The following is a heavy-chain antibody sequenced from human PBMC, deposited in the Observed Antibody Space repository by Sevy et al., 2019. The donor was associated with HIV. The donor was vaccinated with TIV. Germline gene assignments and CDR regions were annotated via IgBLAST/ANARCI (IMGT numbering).Heavy chain of an antibody. Sequence: SETLSLTCTVSGGSISSYYWSWIRQPAGKGLEWIGRIYTSGSTNYNPSLKSRVTMSVDTSKNQFSLKLSAVTAADTAVYYCAREHRKADYYGSGSPRYTYYYYGMDVWGQGTTVTVSS. CDR2: IYTSGST. D-gene: IGHD3-10*01. J-gene: IGHJ6*02. V-gene: IGHV4-4*07. CDR3: AREHRKADYYGSGSPRYTYYYYGMDV. CDR1: GGSISSYY.